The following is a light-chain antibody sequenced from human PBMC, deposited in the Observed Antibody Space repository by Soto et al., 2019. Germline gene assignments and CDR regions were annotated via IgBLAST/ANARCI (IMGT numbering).Light chain of an antibody. CDR2: EVN. V-gene: IGLV2-8*01. Sequence: QSALTQPPSASGSPGQSVTISCTGTSSDVGGYKYVSWYQQHPGTAPKLMIFEVNKRPSGVPDRFSGSKSGNTASLTVSGLQAEDEADYYCSSYAGINNFGVFGTGTKLTVL. CDR1: SSDVGGYKY. CDR3: SSYAGINNFGV. J-gene: IGLJ1*01.